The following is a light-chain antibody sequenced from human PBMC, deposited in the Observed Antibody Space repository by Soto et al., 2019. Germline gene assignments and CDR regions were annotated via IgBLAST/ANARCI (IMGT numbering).Light chain of an antibody. CDR3: QQSYGTPLT. Sequence: DMEMTQSPSSLSASVGDRVTITCRASQSISNYLNWYQHKPGKVPKLLIYAASSLQSGVPTRFSGSGSGTDFTLTIHTLQPEDFATYDCQQSYGTPLTFGGGTKIEIK. V-gene: IGKV1-39*01. CDR1: QSISNY. CDR2: AAS. J-gene: IGKJ4*01.